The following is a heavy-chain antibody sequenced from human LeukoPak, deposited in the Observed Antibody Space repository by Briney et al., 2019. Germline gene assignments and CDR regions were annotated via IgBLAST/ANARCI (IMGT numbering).Heavy chain of an antibody. V-gene: IGHV4-39*01. CDR3: ARTWTCGGDCYPTDY. CDR2: IYYSGST. J-gene: IGHJ4*02. Sequence: SETLSLTCTVSGGSISSSSYYWGWIRQPPGKGLEWIGSIYYSGSTYYNPSLKSRVTISVDTSKNQFSLKLSSVTAADTAVYYCARTWTCGGDCYPTDYWGQGTLVTVSS. D-gene: IGHD2-21*02. CDR1: GGSISSSSYY.